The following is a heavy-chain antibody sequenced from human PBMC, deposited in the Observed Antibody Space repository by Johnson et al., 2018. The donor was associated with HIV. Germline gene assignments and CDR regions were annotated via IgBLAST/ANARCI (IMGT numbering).Heavy chain of an antibody. D-gene: IGHD6-13*01. CDR1: GFTVSSNY. Sequence: VQLVESGGGVVQPGRSRRLSCAVSGFTVSSNYMSWVRQAPGKGLEWVSIIYSGGTTNYADSVKGRFTISRDTSQNTVFLQMNSLRAEDTAVYYCARGAPPTWYSSSWRGGAFDIWGQGTMVTVSS. CDR3: ARGAPPTWYSSSWRGGAFDI. CDR2: IYSGGTT. J-gene: IGHJ3*02. V-gene: IGHV3-66*02.